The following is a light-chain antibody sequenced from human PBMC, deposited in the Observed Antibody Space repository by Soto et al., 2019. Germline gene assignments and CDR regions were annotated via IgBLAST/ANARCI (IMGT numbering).Light chain of an antibody. V-gene: IGKV3-20*01. CDR3: QQYGSSPET. Sequence: EIVLTQSPGTLSLSPGERATLSCRASQSLTSSYLAWYQQKPGQSPRLLIYVASRRATGIPDRFSGSGSGTDFTLTISRLEPEDFAVYYCQQYGSSPETFGQGTKVDIK. CDR2: VAS. J-gene: IGKJ1*01. CDR1: QSLTSSY.